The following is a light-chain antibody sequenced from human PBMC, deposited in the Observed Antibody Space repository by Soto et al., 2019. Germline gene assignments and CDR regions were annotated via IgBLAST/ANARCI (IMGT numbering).Light chain of an antibody. CDR1: QRISTW. CDR3: QKANSFPIT. J-gene: IGKJ5*01. Sequence: IQMTQSPSTLSAPVGDRHTNSCRASQRISTWVAWYQQNPGKAPKLLIYDASTLASGVPSRFSGSGSGADFTLTISRLQPEDFATYYCQKANSFPITFGQGTRLEIK. V-gene: IGKV1-5*01. CDR2: DAS.